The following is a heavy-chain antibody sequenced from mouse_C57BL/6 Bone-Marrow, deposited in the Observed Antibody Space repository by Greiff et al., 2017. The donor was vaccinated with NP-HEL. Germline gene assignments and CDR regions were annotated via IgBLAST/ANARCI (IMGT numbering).Heavy chain of an antibody. Sequence: DVKLVESEGGLVQPGSSMKLSCTASGFTFSDYYMAWVRQVPEKGLEWVANINYDGSSTYYLDSLKSRFIISRDNAKNILYLQMRSLKSEDTATYYCAREGGLRRRTYAMDYWCQGTSVTVSS. CDR2: INYDGSST. V-gene: IGHV5-16*01. CDR3: AREGGLRRRTYAMDY. J-gene: IGHJ4*01. CDR1: GFTFSDYY. D-gene: IGHD2-4*01.